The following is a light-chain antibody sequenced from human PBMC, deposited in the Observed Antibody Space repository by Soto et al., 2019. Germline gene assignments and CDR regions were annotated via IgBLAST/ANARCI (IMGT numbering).Light chain of an antibody. CDR3: CSYAGTVAYV. V-gene: IGLV2-23*02. CDR2: EVN. J-gene: IGLJ1*01. Sequence: QSVLTQPASVSGSPEQSITISCAGSSSDVGNYNLVSWYQQHPGKAPKLMISEVNKRPSGVSNRFSGSKSGNTASLTISGLQAEDEADYYCCSYAGTVAYVFGTGTKVTVL. CDR1: SSDVGNYNL.